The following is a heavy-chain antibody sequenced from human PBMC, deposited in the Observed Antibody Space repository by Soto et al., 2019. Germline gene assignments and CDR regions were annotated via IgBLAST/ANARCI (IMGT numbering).Heavy chain of an antibody. CDR2: MNPNSGDT. V-gene: IGHV1-8*01. Sequence: ASVKVSCKASGYTFVNYDINWVRQATGQGLEWMGWMNPNSGDTGYAQKFQGRVSMTRNAAISTAFMELSSLESDDTAVYYCARNRRETGDFDYWGQGTLFTVS. D-gene: IGHD7-27*01. CDR3: ARNRRETGDFDY. CDR1: GYTFVNYD. J-gene: IGHJ4*02.